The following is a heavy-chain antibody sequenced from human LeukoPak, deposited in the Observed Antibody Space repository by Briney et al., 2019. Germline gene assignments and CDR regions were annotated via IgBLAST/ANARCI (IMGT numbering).Heavy chain of an antibody. V-gene: IGHV4-39*07. D-gene: IGHD5-12*01. CDR1: GGSISSSSYY. CDR2: IYHSGST. Sequence: PSETLSLTCTVSGGSISSSSYYWGWIRQPPGKGLEWIGSIYHSGSTNYNPSLKSRVTISVDTSKNQFSLKLSSVTAADTAVYYCARPSSQWLRSVPFDYWGQGTLVTVSS. CDR3: ARPSSQWLRSVPFDY. J-gene: IGHJ4*02.